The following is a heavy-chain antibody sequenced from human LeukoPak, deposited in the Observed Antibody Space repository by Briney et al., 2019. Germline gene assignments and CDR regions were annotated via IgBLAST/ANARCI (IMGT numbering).Heavy chain of an antibody. CDR1: GFTFSSYD. CDR2: IGTAGDT. D-gene: IGHD6-19*01. Sequence: GGSLRLSCAASGFTFSSYDMHWVRQATGKGLEWVSAIGTAGDTYYPGSEKGRFTISRENAKNSLYLQMNSLRAEDTAVYYCARGTLKGSSGWYDAFDIWGQGTMVTVSS. CDR3: ARGTLKGSSGWYDAFDI. J-gene: IGHJ3*02. V-gene: IGHV3-13*01.